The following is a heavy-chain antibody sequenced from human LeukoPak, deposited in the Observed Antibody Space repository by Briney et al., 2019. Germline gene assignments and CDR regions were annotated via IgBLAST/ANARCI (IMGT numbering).Heavy chain of an antibody. J-gene: IGHJ4*02. D-gene: IGHD5-24*01. Sequence: PSETLSLTCTVSRGSITPHYWSWIRQPAGKGLDWIGRISPTGSTNYNPSLNSRVTMSVDTSKNQLPLTPNSVTAADTAVYYCAREVEMATQFDYWGQGTLVTVSS. V-gene: IGHV4-4*07. CDR3: AREVEMATQFDY. CDR1: RGSITPHY. CDR2: ISPTGST.